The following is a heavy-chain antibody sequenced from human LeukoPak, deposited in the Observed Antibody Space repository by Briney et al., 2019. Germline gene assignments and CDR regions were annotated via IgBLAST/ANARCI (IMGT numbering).Heavy chain of an antibody. D-gene: IGHD2-15*01. CDR3: ARAPVVSCRGAFCYPLDY. CDR2: IGAIDGYT. V-gene: IGHV3-23*01. CDR1: GFSLSTFA. Sequence: GGSLRLSCVASGFSLSTFAMRWVRQSPEKGLEWVSAIGAIDGYTYHADSVKGRFTMSRDISRNTVYLQMNSLRVDDTAVYFCARAPVVSCRGAFCYPLDYWGHGILITVSS. J-gene: IGHJ4*01.